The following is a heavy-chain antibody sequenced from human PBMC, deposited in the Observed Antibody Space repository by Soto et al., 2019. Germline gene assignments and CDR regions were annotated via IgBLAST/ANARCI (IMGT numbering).Heavy chain of an antibody. D-gene: IGHD3-9*01. CDR2: INTYNGNT. CDR3: AGYPMTGYLQFDY. J-gene: IGHJ4*02. Sequence: QIQLVQAGAEVKKPGASVKVSCRASGYTFTNSGISWVRQAPGQGLEWMGWINTYNGNTHYTQKLQGRVTMTTDTSTRTAYMELRSLRSDDTAVYYCAGYPMTGYLQFDYWGQGTLVTVSS. CDR1: GYTFTNSG. V-gene: IGHV1-18*01.